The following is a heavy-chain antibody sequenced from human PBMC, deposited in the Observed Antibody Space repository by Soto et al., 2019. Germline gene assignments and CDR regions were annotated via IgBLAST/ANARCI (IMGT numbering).Heavy chain of an antibody. CDR3: AREALGFWSAQNFDY. CDR1: GFTFSSYW. D-gene: IGHD3-3*01. V-gene: IGHV3-7*01. Sequence: GGSLRLSCAASGFTFSSYWMSWVRQAPGKGLEWVANIKQDGSEKYYVDSVKGRFTISRDNAKNSLYLQMNSLRAEDTAVYYCAREALGFWSAQNFDYWGQGTLVTVSS. J-gene: IGHJ4*02. CDR2: IKQDGSEK.